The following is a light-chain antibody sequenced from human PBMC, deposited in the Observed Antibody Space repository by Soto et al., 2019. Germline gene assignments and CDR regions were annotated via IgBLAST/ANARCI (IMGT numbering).Light chain of an antibody. J-gene: IGLJ2*01. V-gene: IGLV2-14*01. Sequence: QSVLTQPASVSGSPGQSITISCTGTSSDVGAYNYVSWYQQPPGKAPKLLIYEVSKRPSGVSNRFSGSKSGNTASLTISGLQPEDESDYYCSSFSISSTYVVFGGGTKLTVL. CDR2: EVS. CDR3: SSFSISSTYVV. CDR1: SSDVGAYNY.